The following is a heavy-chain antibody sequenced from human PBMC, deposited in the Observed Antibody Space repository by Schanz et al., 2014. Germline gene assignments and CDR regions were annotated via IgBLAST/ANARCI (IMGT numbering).Heavy chain of an antibody. V-gene: IGHV3-33*08. Sequence: QVQLLQFGGGVVQPGRSLRLSCAASGFTFSSYAMHWVRQAPGKGLEWVAVIWNNGVTKYYADSVRGRFTVSRDSGQNSLYLQMNGLRAGDTAVDYCARGTDWNLHYWGQGALVTVSS. CDR2: IWNNGVTK. CDR3: ARGTDWNLHY. J-gene: IGHJ4*02. CDR1: GFTFSSYA. D-gene: IGHD1-1*01.